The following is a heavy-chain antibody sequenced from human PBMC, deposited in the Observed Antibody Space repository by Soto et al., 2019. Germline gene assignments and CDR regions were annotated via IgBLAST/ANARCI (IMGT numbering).Heavy chain of an antibody. J-gene: IGHJ3*02. CDR3: ARALYSYRAFDI. CDR1: GFSFTSYS. CDR2: ISTTSRTI. D-gene: IGHD5-18*01. V-gene: IGHV3-48*02. Sequence: EVQLVESGGGLVQPGGSLRLSCAASGFSFTSYSMNWVRQAPGKGLEWVSFISTTSRTIYYADSVKGRFTVSRDNGQNSLFLQMNSLRDEDTAVYYCARALYSYRAFDIWGLGTRVTVSS.